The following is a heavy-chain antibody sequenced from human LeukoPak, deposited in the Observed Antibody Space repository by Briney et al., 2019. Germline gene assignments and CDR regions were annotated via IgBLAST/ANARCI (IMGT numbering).Heavy chain of an antibody. J-gene: IGHJ4*02. CDR1: GFTFSSYA. CDR3: ATIKRGNPFGYFDF. Sequence: PGGSLRLSCAASGFTFSSYAMSWVRQAPGKGLEWIAYMLDSVTSKDNPSLKSRLTLSADTSKNQFSLRLSYVTAADTAVYYCATIKRGNPFGYFDFWGQGILVTVSS. CDR2: MLDSVTS. D-gene: IGHD3-16*01. V-gene: IGHV4-59*01.